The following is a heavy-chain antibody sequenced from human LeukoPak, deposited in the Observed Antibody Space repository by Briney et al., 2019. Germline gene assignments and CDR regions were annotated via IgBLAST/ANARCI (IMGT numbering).Heavy chain of an antibody. J-gene: IGHJ4*02. CDR3: AREYCSGGSCYSGTFDY. V-gene: IGHV3-30*02. D-gene: IGHD2-15*01. CDR2: IQADGGNK. CDR1: GFTFRNSD. Sequence: GGSLRLSCAASGFTFRNSDMHWVRQAPGKGPEWVAFIQADGGNKYYADSVKGRFTISRDNSKNTLYLQMNSLRAEDTAVYYCAREYCSGGSCYSGTFDYWGQGTLVTVSS.